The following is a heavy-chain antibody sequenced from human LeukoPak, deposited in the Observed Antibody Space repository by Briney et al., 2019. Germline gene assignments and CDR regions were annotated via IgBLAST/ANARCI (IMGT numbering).Heavy chain of an antibody. V-gene: IGHV3-74*01. D-gene: IGHD4-11*01. CDR2: INTDGSST. CDR1: GFTFSRYG. CDR3: ARGYSDYYYFDS. J-gene: IGHJ4*02. Sequence: GGSLRLSCAASGFTFSRYGMRWVRQAPGKGLGWVSGINTDGSSTNYADSVKGRFTISRDNAKSTLYLQMNSLRAEDAAVYYCARGYSDYYYFDSWGQGTLVTVSS.